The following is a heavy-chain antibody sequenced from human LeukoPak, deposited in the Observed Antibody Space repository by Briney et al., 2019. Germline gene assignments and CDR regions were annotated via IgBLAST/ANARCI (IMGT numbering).Heavy chain of an antibody. Sequence: PSETLSLTCTVSGGSISSYYWSWIRQPPGKGLEWIGYIYYSGSTNYNPSLESRVTISVDTSKNQFSLKLSSVTAADTAVYYCARGQWLVKEFDYWGQGTLVTVSS. J-gene: IGHJ4*02. D-gene: IGHD6-19*01. CDR2: IYYSGST. V-gene: IGHV4-59*01. CDR1: GGSISSYY. CDR3: ARGQWLVKEFDY.